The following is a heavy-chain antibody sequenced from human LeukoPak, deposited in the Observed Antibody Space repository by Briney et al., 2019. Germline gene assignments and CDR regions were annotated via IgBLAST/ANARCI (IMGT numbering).Heavy chain of an antibody. CDR1: GDSISSSNW. Sequence: SETLSLTCAVSGDSISSSNWWSWVRPPPGKGLEWIGEIYHSGSTNYNSSLKSRVTISVDKSKNQFSLKLSSVTAADTAVYYCARRGVAAAQGYWGQGTLVTVSS. D-gene: IGHD6-13*01. CDR2: IYHSGST. V-gene: IGHV4-4*02. CDR3: ARRGVAAAQGY. J-gene: IGHJ4*02.